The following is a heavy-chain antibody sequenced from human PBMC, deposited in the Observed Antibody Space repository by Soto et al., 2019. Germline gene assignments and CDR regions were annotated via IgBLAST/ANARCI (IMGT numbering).Heavy chain of an antibody. Sequence: ASVKVSCKASGYTFTSYAMHWVRQAPGQRLEWMGWINAGNGNTKYSQKFQGRVTMTRGTSTSTVYMELSSLRSEDTAVFYCARDLSGYDFWSGPKDYYYGMDVWGQGTTVTVSS. CDR2: INAGNGNT. CDR1: GYTFTSYA. CDR3: ARDLSGYDFWSGPKDYYYGMDV. V-gene: IGHV1-3*01. J-gene: IGHJ6*02. D-gene: IGHD3-3*01.